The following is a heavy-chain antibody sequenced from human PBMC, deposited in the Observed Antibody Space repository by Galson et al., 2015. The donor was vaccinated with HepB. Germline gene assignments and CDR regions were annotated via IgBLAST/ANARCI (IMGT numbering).Heavy chain of an antibody. J-gene: IGHJ5*01. V-gene: IGHV4-39*02. CDR1: GDSIINDDCY. Sequence: QVQLQESGPGLVKPSETLSLTCTVSGDSIINDDCYWGWIRQSPGSGLEWIASIFYSGSTYYNSSLKSRVTMSVDTSKNHFFLNLTSVTAADTALYFCARHNHYGSPSYFDPWGQGILVTVSS. CDR2: IFYSGST. D-gene: IGHD3-10*01. CDR3: ARHNHYGSPSYFDP.